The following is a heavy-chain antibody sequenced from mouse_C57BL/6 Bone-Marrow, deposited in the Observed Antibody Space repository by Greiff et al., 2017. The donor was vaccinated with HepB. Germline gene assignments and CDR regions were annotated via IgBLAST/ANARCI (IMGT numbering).Heavy chain of an antibody. V-gene: IGHV2-5*01. CDR2: IWRGGST. CDR1: GFSLTSYG. J-gene: IGHJ1*03. CDR3: AKGTTVVARYWYFDV. D-gene: IGHD1-1*01. Sequence: VQLQQSGPGLVQPSQSLSITCTVSGFSLTSYGVHWVRQSPGKGLEWLGVIWRGGSTDYNAAFMSRLSIIKDNSKSQVFFKMNSLQADDTAIYYCAKGTTVVARYWYFDVWGTGTTVTVSS.